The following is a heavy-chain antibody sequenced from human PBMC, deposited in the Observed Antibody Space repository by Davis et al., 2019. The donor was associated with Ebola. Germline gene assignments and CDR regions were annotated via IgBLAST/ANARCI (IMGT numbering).Heavy chain of an antibody. V-gene: IGHV4-34*01. J-gene: IGHJ6*02. CDR3: AMPQGRGYYYYYGMDV. D-gene: IGHD1-26*01. CDR2: INHSGST. Sequence: PSETLSLTCAVYGGSFSGYYWSWIRQPPGKGLEWIGEINHSGSTNYNPSLKSRVTISVDTSKNQFSLKLSSVTAADTAVYYCAMPQGRGYYYYYGMDVWGQGTTVTVSS. CDR1: GGSFSGYY.